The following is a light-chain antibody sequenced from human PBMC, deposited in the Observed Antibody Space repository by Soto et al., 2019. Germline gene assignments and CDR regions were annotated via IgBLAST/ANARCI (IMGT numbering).Light chain of an antibody. CDR3: XYYDNFPPTA. CDR2: DAS. CDR1: QDIRNY. Sequence: DIQMTQSPSSLSVSVGDRVTITCQASQDIRNYLNWYQQKPGKAPKLLIYDASNLQTGVPSRFSGNGSGTDFTFTISGLQPEDIATYYCXYYDNFPPTAFGQGTRLEIK. V-gene: IGKV1-33*01. J-gene: IGKJ5*01.